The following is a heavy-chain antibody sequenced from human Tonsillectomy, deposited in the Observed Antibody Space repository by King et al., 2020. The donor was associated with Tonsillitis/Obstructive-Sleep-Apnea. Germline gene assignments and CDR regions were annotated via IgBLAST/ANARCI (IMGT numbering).Heavy chain of an antibody. D-gene: IGHD4-17*01. V-gene: IGHV4-39*01. CDR1: GGSISNSNYY. Sequence: QLQESSPGLVKPSETLSLTCTVSGGSISNSNYYWGWIRQSPGKGLEWIGSIYYTVGTYYNPSLKSRLTISVDTSKIQFSLKLRSVTAADTAVYYCARQSPVYGDYIVYWGQGTLVTVSS. CDR3: ARQSPVYGDYIVY. J-gene: IGHJ4*02. CDR2: IYYTVGT.